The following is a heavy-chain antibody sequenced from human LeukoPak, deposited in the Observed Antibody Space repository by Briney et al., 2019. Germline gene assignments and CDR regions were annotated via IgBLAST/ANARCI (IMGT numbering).Heavy chain of an antibody. Sequence: GGSLRLSCAASGFIVSTNYMSWVRQAPEKGLEWVSIIYDSGTTYYADSVKGRFTISRDNSKNTLYLKMNSLRAEDTAVYYCAKDRRGIVLMVYAPADYWGQGTLVTVSS. CDR3: AKDRRGIVLMVYAPADY. J-gene: IGHJ4*02. D-gene: IGHD2-8*01. V-gene: IGHV3-53*01. CDR2: IYDSGTT. CDR1: GFIVSTNY.